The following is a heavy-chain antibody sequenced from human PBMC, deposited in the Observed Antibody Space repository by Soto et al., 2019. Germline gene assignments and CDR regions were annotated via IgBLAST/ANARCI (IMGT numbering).Heavy chain of an antibody. D-gene: IGHD4-4*01. Sequence: ASGKVSCKASGYTFTSYDINWVRQATGQGLEWMGWMNPNSGNTGYAQKFQGRVTMTRNTSISPAYMELSSLRSEDTAVYYCARPLYSTLHYYTDVWGKGTTVTVSS. CDR1: GYTFTSYD. V-gene: IGHV1-8*01. J-gene: IGHJ6*03. CDR2: MNPNSGNT. CDR3: ARPLYSTLHYYTDV.